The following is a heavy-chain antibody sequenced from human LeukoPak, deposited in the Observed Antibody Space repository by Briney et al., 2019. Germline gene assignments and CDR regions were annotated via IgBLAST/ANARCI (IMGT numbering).Heavy chain of an antibody. CDR3: ARNAYYSADY. Sequence: SETLSLTCVVSGDSIGSGYWWSWVRQSPEKGLEWIGEIHRDGSTNYNPSLKSRITISMDKSANKFSLKVTSVTAADTAMYCCARNAYYSADYWGQGTLVTVSS. J-gene: IGHJ4*02. D-gene: IGHD2/OR15-2a*01. CDR1: GDSIGSGYW. V-gene: IGHV4-4*01. CDR2: IHRDGST.